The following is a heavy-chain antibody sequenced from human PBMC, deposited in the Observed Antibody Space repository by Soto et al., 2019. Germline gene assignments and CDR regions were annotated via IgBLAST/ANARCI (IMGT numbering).Heavy chain of an antibody. Sequence: QVQLQESGPGLVKPSQTLSLTCTVSGGSISDGYYWTWIRQHPGKGLEWIGSISASGSTSYNPSLKSRLTVSVDKSKNQFSLNLRSVPAADTAVYYCARRDRSGFSYWLDTWGPGTLVTVSS. CDR3: ARRDRSGFSYWLDT. CDR2: ISASGST. J-gene: IGHJ5*02. V-gene: IGHV4-31*03. CDR1: GGSISDGYY. D-gene: IGHD3-22*01.